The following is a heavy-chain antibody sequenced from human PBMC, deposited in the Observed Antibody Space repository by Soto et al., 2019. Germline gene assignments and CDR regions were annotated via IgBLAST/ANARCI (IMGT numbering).Heavy chain of an antibody. J-gene: IGHJ4*02. V-gene: IGHV3-53*01. CDR3: ARGLYDSGSFYFDF. CDR1: GFNFIRKY. Sequence: EVQLVESGGGLSQLGGSLRLSCAASGFNFIRKYMIWVRQAPGKGLEWVSILYSGGTTYYADSVKGRFTISRDTSENTLYLQMNSLRAEDTAVYYCARGLYDSGSFYFDFWGQGTLVTVSS. D-gene: IGHD3-10*01. CDR2: LYSGGTT.